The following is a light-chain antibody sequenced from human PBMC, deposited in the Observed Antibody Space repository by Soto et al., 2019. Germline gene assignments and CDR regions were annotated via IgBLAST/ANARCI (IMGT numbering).Light chain of an antibody. J-gene: IGLJ1*01. Sequence: QSVLTQPASVSGSPGQSITISCTRTSSDVGGYNYVSWYQQHPGKAPKLMIYEVSNRPSGVSNRFSGSKSGNTASLTISGLQAEDEADYYCSSYTSSSTFPFGTGTKVTVL. CDR3: SSYTSSSTFP. CDR2: EVS. V-gene: IGLV2-14*01. CDR1: SSDVGGYNY.